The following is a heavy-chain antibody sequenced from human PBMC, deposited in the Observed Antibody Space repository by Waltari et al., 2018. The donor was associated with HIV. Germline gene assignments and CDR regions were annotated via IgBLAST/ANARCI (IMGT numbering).Heavy chain of an antibody. CDR1: GYSFTSYW. CDR2: IYPGDSDT. D-gene: IGHD6-13*01. CDR3: ARLPGIAAAGTGSGFDY. V-gene: IGHV5-51*03. J-gene: IGHJ4*02. Sequence: EVQLVQSGAEVKKPGESLKISCKGSGYSFTSYWIGWVRPERGQGLEWMGIIYPGDSDTRYSPSFQGQVTISADKSISTAYLQWSSLKASDTAMNYCARLPGIAAAGTGSGFDYWGQGTLVTVSS.